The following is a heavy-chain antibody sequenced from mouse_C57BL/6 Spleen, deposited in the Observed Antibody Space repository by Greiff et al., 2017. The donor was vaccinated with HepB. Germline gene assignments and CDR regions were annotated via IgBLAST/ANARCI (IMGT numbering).Heavy chain of an antibody. V-gene: IGHV1-80*01. CDR3: ARGYYGSSHGWFAY. CDR1: GYAFSSYW. CDR2: IYPGDGDT. D-gene: IGHD1-1*01. J-gene: IGHJ3*01. Sequence: QVQLQQSGAELVKPGASVKISCKASGYAFSSYWMNWVKQRPGKGLEWIRQIYPGDGDTNYNGKFKGKATLTADKSSSTAYMQLSSLTSEDSAVYFCARGYYGSSHGWFAYWGQGTLVTVSA.